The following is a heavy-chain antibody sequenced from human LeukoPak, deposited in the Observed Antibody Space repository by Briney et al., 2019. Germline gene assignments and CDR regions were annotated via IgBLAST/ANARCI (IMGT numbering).Heavy chain of an antibody. V-gene: IGHV1-2*02. CDR3: ARDGPPYCSGGRCYGSLDY. D-gene: IGHD2-15*01. CDR1: GYTFTGYY. J-gene: IGHJ4*02. CDR2: INPNSGDL. Sequence: GASVKVSCKASGYTFTGYYMHWVRQAPGQGLEWMGWINPNSGDLKYAQKLEGRVTMTSDTSISTAYMELSRLRSDDTAVYYCARDGPPYCSGGRCYGSLDYWGQGSLVTVPS.